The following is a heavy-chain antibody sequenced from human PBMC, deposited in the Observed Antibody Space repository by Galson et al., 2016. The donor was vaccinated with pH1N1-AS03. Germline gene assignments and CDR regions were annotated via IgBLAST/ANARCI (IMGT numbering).Heavy chain of an antibody. CDR1: GFTFSSYV. CDR3: TKDHSSYFDY. Sequence: SLRLSCAASGFTFSSYVMSWVRQAPGKGLQWVSTIGVSGAGTYYANSVRGRLTVSRDNSKNTLDLQMSSLRAEDTAVYYCTKDHSSYFDYWGQGTLVTVSS. D-gene: IGHD3-10*01. J-gene: IGHJ4*02. V-gene: IGHV3-23*01. CDR2: IGVSGAGT.